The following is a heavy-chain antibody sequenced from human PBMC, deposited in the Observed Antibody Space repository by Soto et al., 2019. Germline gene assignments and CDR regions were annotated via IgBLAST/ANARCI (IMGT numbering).Heavy chain of an antibody. CDR3: AKSQPSIAARSYYFVY. CDR2: ISGSGGST. J-gene: IGHJ4*02. V-gene: IGHV3-23*01. CDR1: GFTFSSYA. Sequence: GGSLRLSCAASGFTFSSYAMSWVRQAPGKGLEWVSAISGSGGSTYYADSVKGRFTISRDNSKNTLYLQMNSLRAEDTAVYYCAKSQPSIAARSYYFVYLGQGTLVTVSS. D-gene: IGHD6-6*01.